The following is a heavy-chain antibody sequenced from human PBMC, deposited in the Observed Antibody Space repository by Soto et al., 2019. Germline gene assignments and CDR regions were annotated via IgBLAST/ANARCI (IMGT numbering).Heavy chain of an antibody. CDR2: INAGNGNT. CDR3: ARGQRGVTPFDP. CDR1: GYTFTSYA. J-gene: IGHJ5*02. Sequence: ASVKVSCKASGYTFTSYAMHWVRQAPGQRLEWMGWINAGNGNTKYSQKFQGRVTITRDTSASTAYMELSSLRSDDTAVYYCARGQRGVTPFDPWGQGTLVTVSS. D-gene: IGHD3-10*01. V-gene: IGHV1-3*01.